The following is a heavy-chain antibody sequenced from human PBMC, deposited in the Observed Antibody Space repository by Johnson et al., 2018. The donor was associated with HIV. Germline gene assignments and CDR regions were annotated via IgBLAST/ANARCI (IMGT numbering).Heavy chain of an antibody. D-gene: IGHD1-26*01. CDR1: GFIFSDYY. V-gene: IGHV3-23*04. CDR2: INWNGGSI. CDR3: AKERSGSYSGADAFDI. Sequence: EQLVESGGGLVKPGGSLRLSCAASGFIFSDYYMSWIRQAPGKGLEWVSGINWNGGSIGYADSVKGRFTISRDNSKNTLYLHMNSLRAEDTAVYYCAKERSGSYSGADAFDIWGQGTMVTVSS. J-gene: IGHJ3*02.